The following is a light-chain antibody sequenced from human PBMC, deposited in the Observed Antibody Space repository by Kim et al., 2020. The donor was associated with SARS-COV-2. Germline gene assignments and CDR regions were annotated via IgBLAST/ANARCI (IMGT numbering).Light chain of an antibody. CDR2: NNN. CDR3: STWDESLTGRGL. J-gene: IGLJ2*01. CDR1: SSNIGYNA. Sequence: RVIISWSGSSSNIGYNAVSWYQHFPGTAPTLLIYNNNQRPAGVPDRFSGSKSGSSASLAISGVQSEDEALYYCSTWDESLTGRGLFGGGTQLTVL. V-gene: IGLV1-44*01.